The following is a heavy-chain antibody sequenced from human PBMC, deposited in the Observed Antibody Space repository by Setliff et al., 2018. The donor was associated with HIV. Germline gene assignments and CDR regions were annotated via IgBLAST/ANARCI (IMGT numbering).Heavy chain of an antibody. CDR2: TSHSGKT. CDR3: VTSSSWSSRLNF. D-gene: IGHD2-2*01. Sequence: SETLSLTCAVYGGPLSGHYCSWIRQPPGQGLEWIGETSHSGKTNYNPSLKSRVTISVDTSKNQFSLKLTSVTAADTAVYYCVTSSSWSSRLNFWGPGMLVTVSS. J-gene: IGHJ4*02. CDR1: GGPLSGHY. V-gene: IGHV4-34*01.